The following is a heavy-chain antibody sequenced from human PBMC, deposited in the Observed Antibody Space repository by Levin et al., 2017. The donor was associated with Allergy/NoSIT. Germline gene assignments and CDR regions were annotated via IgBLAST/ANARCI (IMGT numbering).Heavy chain of an antibody. Sequence: GESLKISCAASGFTFSNYAMSWVRQAPGKGLEWVSAISGSGGSTYYADSVKGRFTISRDNSKNTLYLQMNSLRAEDTAVYYCAKDRTSGSSDLPYWGQGTLVTVSS. CDR1: GFTFSNYA. CDR2: ISGSGGST. J-gene: IGHJ4*02. D-gene: IGHD6-6*01. CDR3: AKDRTSGSSDLPY. V-gene: IGHV3-23*01.